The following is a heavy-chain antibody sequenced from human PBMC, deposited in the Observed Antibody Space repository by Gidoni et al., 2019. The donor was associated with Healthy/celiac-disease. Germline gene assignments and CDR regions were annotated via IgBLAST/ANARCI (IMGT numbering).Heavy chain of an antibody. J-gene: IGHJ6*02. Sequence: SSYGMHWVRQAPGKGLEWVAVISYDGSNKYYADSVKGRFTISRDNSKNTLYLQMNSLRAEDTAVYYCAKATYYDFWSGTDYYGMDVWGQGTTVTVSS. CDR3: AKATYYDFWSGTDYYGMDV. D-gene: IGHD3-3*01. CDR2: ISYDGSNK. V-gene: IGHV3-30*18. CDR1: SSYG.